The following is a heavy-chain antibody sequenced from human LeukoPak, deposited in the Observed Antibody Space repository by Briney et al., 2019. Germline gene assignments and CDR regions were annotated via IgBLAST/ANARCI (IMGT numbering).Heavy chain of an antibody. CDR1: GGLFSGYY. V-gene: IGHV4-34*01. CDR2: INHTGDT. J-gene: IGHJ4*02. D-gene: IGHD1-14*01. CDR3: AREPHRVLVPGPPDF. Sequence: SETLSLTCSVSGGLFSGYYWSWIRQSPRKGLEWIGEINHTGDTNYNPSLQSRVSTSIDTSKRQFSLRLISVTAADTAVYYCAREPHRVLVPGPPDFWGQGILVTVSS.